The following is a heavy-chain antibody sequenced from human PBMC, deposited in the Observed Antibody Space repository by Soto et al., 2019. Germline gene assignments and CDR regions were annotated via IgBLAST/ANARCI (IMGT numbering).Heavy chain of an antibody. CDR1: TTTFSSSG. CDR2: HSNDGITK. V-gene: IGHV3-30*18. CDR3: AKDGPTFDVAV. Sequence: QVHLVESGGGVVQPGRSLRLSCAASTTTFSSSGWHWVRQAPGRGLEWVAFHSNDGITKTYGDSVKGRFTISRDNSEKLLFRQRNSLRSDDPAIYYWAKDGPTFDVAVWGQGPTATFSS. J-gene: IGHJ6*02. D-gene: IGHD3-9*01.